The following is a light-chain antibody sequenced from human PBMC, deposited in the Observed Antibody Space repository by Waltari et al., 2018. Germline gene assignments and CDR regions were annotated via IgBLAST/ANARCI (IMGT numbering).Light chain of an antibody. CDR2: DDS. Sequence: SDVAPQPPAFSAAPGQTARTTCGGNNSGKKLAHGYQQKPGHAPVLVGYDDSDRPPGVPARFSGSKSANTATLTITGVVAGDEADYYCQVWDTSTDHVVFGGGTKLTVL. CDR3: QVWDTSTDHVV. J-gene: IGLJ2*01. V-gene: IGLV3-21*02. CDR1: NSGKKL.